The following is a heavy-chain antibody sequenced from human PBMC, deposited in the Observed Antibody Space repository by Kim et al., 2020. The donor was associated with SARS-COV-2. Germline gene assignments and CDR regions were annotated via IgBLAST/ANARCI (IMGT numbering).Heavy chain of an antibody. D-gene: IGHD3-10*01. J-gene: IGHJ6*02. V-gene: IGHV3-9*01. CDR2: ISWNSGSI. CDR1: GFTFDDYA. CDR3: AKDKGPYGSGENNYYYYYGMDV. Sequence: GGSLRLSCAASGFTFDDYAMHWVRQAPGKGLEWVSGISWNSGSIGYADSVKGRFTISRDNAKNSLYLQMNSLRAEDTALYYCAKDKGPYGSGENNYYYYYGMDVWGQGTTVTVSS.